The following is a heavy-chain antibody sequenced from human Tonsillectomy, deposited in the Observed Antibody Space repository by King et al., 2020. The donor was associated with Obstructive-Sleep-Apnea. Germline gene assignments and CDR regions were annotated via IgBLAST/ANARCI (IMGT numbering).Heavy chain of an antibody. Sequence: VQLVESGGGVVQPGRSLRLSCAASGFTFSSYGMHWVRQAPGKGLEWVAVISYDGSNKYYADSVKGRFTISRDNSKNTLYLQMNSLRAEDTAVYYCAKSLRYYDSSGYYRSYWYLDLWGRGTLVTVSS. CDR3: AKSLRYYDSSGYYRSYWYLDL. CDR1: GFTFSSYG. J-gene: IGHJ2*01. V-gene: IGHV3-30*18. D-gene: IGHD3-22*01. CDR2: ISYDGSNK.